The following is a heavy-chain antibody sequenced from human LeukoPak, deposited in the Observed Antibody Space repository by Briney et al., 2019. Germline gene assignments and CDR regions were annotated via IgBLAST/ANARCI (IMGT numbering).Heavy chain of an antibody. J-gene: IGHJ4*02. Sequence: GGSLRLSCAASGFTFSNFAMTWVRQAPGKGPEWASYISGSSRTIYYADSVKGRFTISRDNAKNSLYLQMNSLRDEDTAVYYCARNEWADYWGQGTLVTVSS. CDR1: GFTFSNFA. CDR3: ARNEWADY. CDR2: ISGSSRTI. D-gene: IGHD1-26*01. V-gene: IGHV3-48*02.